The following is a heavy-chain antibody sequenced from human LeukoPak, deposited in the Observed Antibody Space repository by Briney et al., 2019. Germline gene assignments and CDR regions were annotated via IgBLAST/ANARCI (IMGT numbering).Heavy chain of an antibody. Sequence: GGSLRLSCAASGFTFSSYAMNWVRQAPGKGLEWVSTISGSGDSTYYADSVKGRFTISRDNSKNTLHLQMNSLRAEDTAVYYCAKGRAGYCSSTSCLYYFDYWGQGTLVTVST. D-gene: IGHD2-2*01. CDR2: ISGSGDST. CDR1: GFTFSSYA. V-gene: IGHV3-23*01. J-gene: IGHJ4*02. CDR3: AKGRAGYCSSTSCLYYFDY.